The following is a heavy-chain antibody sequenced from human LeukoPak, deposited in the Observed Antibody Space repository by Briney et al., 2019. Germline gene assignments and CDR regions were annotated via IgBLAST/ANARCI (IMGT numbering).Heavy chain of an antibody. V-gene: IGHV3-21*01. J-gene: IGHJ4*02. D-gene: IGHD3-3*01. CDR1: GFTFSSYS. CDR2: ITSGTTYI. CDR3: ARDHPRITIFGVVNPLDY. Sequence: SGGSLRLSCAASGFTFSSYSMNWVRQAPGKGLEWVSSITSGTTYIYYVDSVKGRFTISRDNAKNPLYLQMNSLRAEDTAVYYCARDHPRITIFGVVNPLDYWGQGTLVTVSS.